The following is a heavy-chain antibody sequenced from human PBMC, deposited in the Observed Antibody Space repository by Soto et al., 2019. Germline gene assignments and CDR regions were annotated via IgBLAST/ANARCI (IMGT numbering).Heavy chain of an antibody. V-gene: IGHV4-31*03. D-gene: IGHD1-26*01. CDR3: AREYSGPKIFDY. J-gene: IGHJ4*02. CDR2: IYYSGST. Sequence: QVQLQESGPGLVKPSQTLSLTCTVSGGSISSGGYYWSWIRQHPGKGLEWIGYIYYSGSTYYNPSLKSRVNISVDTSKNQFYLKLSAVTAADTAVYYCAREYSGPKIFDYWGQGTLVTVSS. CDR1: GGSISSGGYY.